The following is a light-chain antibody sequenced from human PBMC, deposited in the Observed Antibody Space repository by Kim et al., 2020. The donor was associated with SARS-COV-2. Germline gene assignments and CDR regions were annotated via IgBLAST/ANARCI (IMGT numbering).Light chain of an antibody. CDR1: QSVTSSY. CDR3: QQYGFSPRT. V-gene: IGKV3-20*01. CDR2: AAS. J-gene: IGKJ2*01. Sequence: PGESATLSCRASQSVTSSYLAWYQQKPDQAPRLLIYAASSRATGIPDRFSGSGSGTDIILTISRLEPEDFAVYYCQQYGFSPRTFGRGTKLEIK.